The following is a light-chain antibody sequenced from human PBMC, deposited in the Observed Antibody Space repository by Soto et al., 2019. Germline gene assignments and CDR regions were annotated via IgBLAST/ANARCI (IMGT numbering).Light chain of an antibody. CDR2: KAS. J-gene: IGKJ1*01. Sequence: DLQMTQSPSTLSASVGDRVTITCRASQSISIWLAWYQQKPGKAPKLLIYKASSLESGVPSRFSGSGSGTEFTLTISGLQPDDFATYYCQQYNSYEWTFGQGTKVDIK. CDR1: QSISIW. V-gene: IGKV1-5*03. CDR3: QQYNSYEWT.